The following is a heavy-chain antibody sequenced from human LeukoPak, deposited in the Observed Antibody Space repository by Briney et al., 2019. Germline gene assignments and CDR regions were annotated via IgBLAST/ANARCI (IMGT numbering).Heavy chain of an antibody. D-gene: IGHD3-3*01. CDR1: GGSFSGYY. J-gene: IGHJ5*02. CDR3: ARNLAYYDFWSGYYWFGP. CDR2: INHSGST. V-gene: IGHV4-34*01. Sequence: PSETLSLTCAVYGGSFSGYYWSWIRQPPGKGLEWIGEINHSGSTNYNPSLKSRVTISVDTSKNQFSLKLSSVTAADTAVYYCARNLAYYDFWSGYYWFGPWGQGTLDTVSS.